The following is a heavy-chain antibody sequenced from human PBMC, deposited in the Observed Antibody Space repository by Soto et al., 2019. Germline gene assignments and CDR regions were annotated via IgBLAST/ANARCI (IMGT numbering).Heavy chain of an antibody. CDR1: GFTFSSYA. D-gene: IGHD2-21*02. CDR2: ISGSGGST. J-gene: IGHJ4*02. V-gene: IGHV3-23*01. CDR3: AKMAQVVTAPPEGFDY. Sequence: GGSLRLSCAASGFTFSSYAMSWVRQAPGKGLEWVSAISGSGGSTYYADSVKGRFTISRDNSKNTLYLQMNSLRAEDTAVYYCAKMAQVVTAPPEGFDYWGQGTLVTVSS.